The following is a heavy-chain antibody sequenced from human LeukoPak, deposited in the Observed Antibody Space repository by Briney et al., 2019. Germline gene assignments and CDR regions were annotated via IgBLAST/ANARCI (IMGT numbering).Heavy chain of an antibody. CDR3: ARDRMTYDGFDI. Sequence: PSETLSLTCTVSGGSISSYYWSWIRQPPRKGLEWIGYIYYSGSTNYNPSLKSRVTISVDTSKNQFSLKLSSVTAADTAVYYCARDRMTYDGFDIWGQGTMVTVSS. J-gene: IGHJ3*02. D-gene: IGHD2-21*02. CDR2: IYYSGST. CDR1: GGSISSYY. V-gene: IGHV4-59*13.